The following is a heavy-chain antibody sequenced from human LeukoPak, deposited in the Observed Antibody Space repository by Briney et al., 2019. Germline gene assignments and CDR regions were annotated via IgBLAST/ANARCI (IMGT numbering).Heavy chain of an antibody. CDR3: AREGGTIEIGEFDY. D-gene: IGHD3-16*02. J-gene: IGHJ4*02. V-gene: IGHV3-23*01. CDR1: GFTFSTYA. Sequence: GGSLRLSCAASGFTFSTYAMSWVRQAPGKGLEWVSTISGSGGTTYYADSVKGRCTTSRDNSKNTVYLQMNSLTGEDTAIYYCAREGGTIEIGEFDYWGQGTLVTVSS. CDR2: ISGSGGTT.